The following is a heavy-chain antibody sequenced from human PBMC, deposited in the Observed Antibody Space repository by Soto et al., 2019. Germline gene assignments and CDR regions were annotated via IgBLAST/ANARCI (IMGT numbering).Heavy chain of an antibody. J-gene: IGHJ4*02. Sequence: ETLSLTCNVSGFSISSGFYWGWVRQPPGKGLEWIGAIYHSGTTYFNPSLKSRVTMAIDTSKNQFSLSLASVAAADTAMYYCARGMNPQDYWGQGTLVTVSS. V-gene: IGHV4-38-2*02. CDR3: ARGMNPQDY. D-gene: IGHD6-13*01. CDR2: IYHSGTT. CDR1: GFSISSGFY.